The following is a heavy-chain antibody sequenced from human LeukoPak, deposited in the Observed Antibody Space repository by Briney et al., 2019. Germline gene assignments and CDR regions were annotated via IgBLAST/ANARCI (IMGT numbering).Heavy chain of an antibody. J-gene: IGHJ3*02. V-gene: IGHV3-66*02. CDR1: GFTVSSNY. CDR3: ARDPTEYSSSSGAFDI. Sequence: GGSLRLSCAASGFTVSSNYMSWVRQAPGKGLEWVSVIYSGGSTYYADSVKGRFTISRDNSKNTLYLQMNSLRAEDTAVYYGARDPTEYSSSSGAFDIWGQGTMVTVSS. CDR2: IYSGGST. D-gene: IGHD6-6*01.